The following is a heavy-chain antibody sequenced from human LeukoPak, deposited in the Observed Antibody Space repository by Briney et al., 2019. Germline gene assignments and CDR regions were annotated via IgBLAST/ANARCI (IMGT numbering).Heavy chain of an antibody. CDR3: ARGDYDSSGYYFDY. CDR1: GDRLTNNW. D-gene: IGHD3-22*01. V-gene: IGHV5-51*03. Sequence: PGESLKISCKISGDRLTNNWIGWVRQMPGKGLEWMGIIYPGDSDTRYSPSFQGQVTISADKSISTAYLQWSSLKASDTAMYYCARGDYDSSGYYFDYWGQGTLVTVSS. J-gene: IGHJ4*02. CDR2: IYPGDSDT.